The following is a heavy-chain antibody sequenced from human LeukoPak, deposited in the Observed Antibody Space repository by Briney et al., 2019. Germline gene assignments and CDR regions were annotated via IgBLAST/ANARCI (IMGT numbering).Heavy chain of an antibody. CDR3: ARGAFSGTYGPSDY. V-gene: IGHV1-2*02. CDR1: GYTFTGYY. D-gene: IGHD1-26*01. CDR2: INPNSGGT. J-gene: IGHJ4*02. Sequence: GASVKVSCKASGYTFTGYYMHWVRQAPGQGLEWMGWINPNSGGTNYAQEFQGRITMTGDTSTSTLYLELSSLRSEDTAVYYCARGAFSGTYGPSDYWGQGTLVTVSS.